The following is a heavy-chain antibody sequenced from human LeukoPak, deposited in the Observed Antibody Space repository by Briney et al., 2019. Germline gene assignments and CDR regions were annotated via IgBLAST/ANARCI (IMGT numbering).Heavy chain of an antibody. V-gene: IGHV1-2*02. J-gene: IGHJ6*03. CDR3: ARGDSSGWYVSYYYYYMDV. CDR2: INPNSGGT. Sequence: ASVKVSCKASGYTFTSYYMHWVRQAPGQGLEWMGWINPNSGGTNYAQKFQGRVTMTRDTSISTAYMELSRLRSDDTAVYYCARGDSSGWYVSYYYYYMDVWGKGTTVTVSS. D-gene: IGHD6-19*01. CDR1: GYTFTSYY.